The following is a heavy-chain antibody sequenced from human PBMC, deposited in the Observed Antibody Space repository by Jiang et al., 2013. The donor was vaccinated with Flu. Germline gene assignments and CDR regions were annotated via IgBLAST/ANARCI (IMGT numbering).Heavy chain of an antibody. V-gene: IGHV4-59*08. CDR1: GGSISGYY. D-gene: IGHD2-15*01. J-gene: IGHJ6*02. Sequence: GSGLVKPSETLSLTCSVSGGSISGYYWSWFRQPPGRGLEWIGYIHYGGTTLYNSTLKSRVTLAVDTSTNHFSLNLLSVTAADTAVYYCARHDVIGGYRNGMDVWGQG. CDR3: ARHDVIGGYRNGMDV. CDR2: IHYGGTT.